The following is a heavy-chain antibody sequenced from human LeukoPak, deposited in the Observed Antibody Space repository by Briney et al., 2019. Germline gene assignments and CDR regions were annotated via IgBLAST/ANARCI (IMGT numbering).Heavy chain of an antibody. Sequence: ASVKVSCKASGGTFSSYAISWVRQAPGQGLEWMGGIIPIFGTANYAQKFQGRVTITADESTSTAYMELSSLRSEDTAVYYCARDRGMVRGVTYYFDYWGQGTLVTVSS. V-gene: IGHV1-69*01. CDR2: IIPIFGTA. CDR1: GGTFSSYA. CDR3: ARDRGMVRGVTYYFDY. D-gene: IGHD3-10*01. J-gene: IGHJ4*02.